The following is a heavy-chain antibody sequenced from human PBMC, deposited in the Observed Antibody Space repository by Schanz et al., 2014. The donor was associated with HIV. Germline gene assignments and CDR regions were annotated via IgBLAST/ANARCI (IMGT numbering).Heavy chain of an antibody. CDR3: ANEEVPNDY. CDR2: ISWNSGNI. V-gene: IGHV3-9*01. Sequence: EVQLVESGGDLVQPGKSLRLSCAASGFTFDDNAMHWVRQAPGKGLEWVSGISWNSGNIDYADSVKGRFTISRDNAKNSLYLQMNSLRVEDTAVYYCANEEVPNDYWGQGTLVTVSS. J-gene: IGHJ4*02. CDR1: GFTFDDNA.